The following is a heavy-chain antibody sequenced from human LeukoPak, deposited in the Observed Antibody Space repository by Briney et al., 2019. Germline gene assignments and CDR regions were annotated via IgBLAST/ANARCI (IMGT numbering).Heavy chain of an antibody. D-gene: IGHD4-17*01. J-gene: IGHJ5*02. CDR2: INPNSGGT. V-gene: IGHV1-2*02. CDR1: EYTFTGYY. Sequence: GSVRVSCKASEYTFTGYYMYWGRQAPGEGLEWMGWINPNSGGTNYAQKLQGRVTMTRDTSISTAYMDLSRLRSDDTAVYYCARGSPDYGDYGRWFDPWGQGALVTVSS. CDR3: ARGSPDYGDYGRWFDP.